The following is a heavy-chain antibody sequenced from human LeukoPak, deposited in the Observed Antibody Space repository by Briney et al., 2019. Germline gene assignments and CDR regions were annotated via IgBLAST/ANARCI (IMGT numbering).Heavy chain of an antibody. CDR2: IIPIFGTA. V-gene: IGHV1-69*13. CDR3: ARATWLPVGLHYYDSSGYYYYFDY. J-gene: IGHJ4*02. Sequence: ASVKVSCKASGGTLSSYDISWVRQAPGQGLEWMGGIIPIFGTANYAQKFQGRVTITADESTSTAYMELSSLRSEDTAVYYCARATWLPVGLHYYDSSGYYYYFDYWGQGTLVTVSS. CDR1: GGTLSSYD. D-gene: IGHD3-22*01.